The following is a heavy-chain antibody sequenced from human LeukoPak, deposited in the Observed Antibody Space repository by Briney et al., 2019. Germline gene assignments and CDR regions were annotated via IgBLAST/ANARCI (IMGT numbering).Heavy chain of an antibody. J-gene: IGHJ4*02. V-gene: IGHV1-46*01. CDR3: ARGDYYERKFDY. D-gene: IGHD3-22*01. CDR2: INPSGGST. Sequence: GASVKVSCKASGYTFTSYYMHWVRQAPGQGLEWMGIINPSGGSTSYAQKFQGRVTMTTDTSTSTAYMELRSLRSDDTAVYYCARGDYYERKFDYWGQGTLVTVSS. CDR1: GYTFTSYY.